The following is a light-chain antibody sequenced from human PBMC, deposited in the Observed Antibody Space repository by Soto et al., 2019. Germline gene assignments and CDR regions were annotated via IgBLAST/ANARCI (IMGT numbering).Light chain of an antibody. Sequence: IVLTQSPATLSLSPGERATLYCRASQSVSSYLACYQQKPGQAPRLLIYDASNRATGIPARFSGSGSGTDFTLTKRSLEPEDCAVYYCQRRSNVLTVGGGTKVEIK. V-gene: IGKV3-11*01. J-gene: IGKJ4*01. CDR2: DAS. CDR3: QRRSNVLT. CDR1: QSVSSY.